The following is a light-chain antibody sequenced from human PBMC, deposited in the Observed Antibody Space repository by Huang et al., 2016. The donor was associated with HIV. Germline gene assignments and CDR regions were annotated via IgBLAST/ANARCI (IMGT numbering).Light chain of an antibody. V-gene: IGKV3-15*01. CDR3: QQYDNWPGT. CDR2: DAS. CDR1: QSVSSN. J-gene: IGKJ1*01. Sequence: EIVMTQSPATLSVSPGERATLSRRASQSVSSNLAWYQQIPGQAPRLLIYDASTRATGLPARFSGSGSGTEFTLTISSLQSEDFAVYHCQQYDNWPGTFGQGTKVEI.